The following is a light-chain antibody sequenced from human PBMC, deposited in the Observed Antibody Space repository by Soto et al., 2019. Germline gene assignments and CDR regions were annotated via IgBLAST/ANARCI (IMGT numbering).Light chain of an antibody. CDR3: MQLVLHPWT. V-gene: IGKV2D-29*01. CDR1: QSLLHSDGKTY. CDR2: EVS. J-gene: IGKJ1*01. Sequence: DIVMTQTPLSLSVTPGQPASISCKSSQSLLHSDGKTYFYWYLQKPGQPQQLLIYEVSNRFSGVSVLFSGSGSGKYFPLKISRVESVDVGGSPCMQLVLHPWTFGQGTNVEIK.